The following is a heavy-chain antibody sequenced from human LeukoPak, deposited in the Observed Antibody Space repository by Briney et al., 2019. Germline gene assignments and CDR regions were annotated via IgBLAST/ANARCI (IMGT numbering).Heavy chain of an antibody. V-gene: IGHV1-8*01. CDR2: INPNSGDA. J-gene: IGHJ3*01. CDR1: GYLFTNYD. Sequence: VASVKVSCKASGYLFTNYDINWVRQATGQGPEWLGWINPNSGDAGYAQKFQGRVIMTRDISIETAYMELSTLRSEDTAVYYCAKSFTGYSDSLLHPAFDVWGHGTLITVSS. CDR3: AKSFTGYSDSLLHPAFDV. D-gene: IGHD3-9*01.